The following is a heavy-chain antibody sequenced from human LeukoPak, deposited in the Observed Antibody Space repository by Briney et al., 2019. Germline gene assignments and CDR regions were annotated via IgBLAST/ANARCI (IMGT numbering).Heavy chain of an antibody. V-gene: IGHV4-34*01. Sequence: PSETLSLTCTVSGGSISGYYWSWIRQPPGKGLEWIGEINHSGSTNYNPSLKSRVTISVDTSKNQFSLKLSSVTAADTAVYYCARLTAMVTRFDYWGQGTLVTVSS. CDR3: ARLTAMVTRFDY. CDR2: INHSGST. D-gene: IGHD5-18*01. CDR1: GGSISGYY. J-gene: IGHJ4*02.